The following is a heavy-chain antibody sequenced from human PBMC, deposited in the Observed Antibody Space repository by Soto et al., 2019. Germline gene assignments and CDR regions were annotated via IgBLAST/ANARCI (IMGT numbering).Heavy chain of an antibody. V-gene: IGHV3-21*06. CDR2: ISGIRDDI. CDR3: AREGVHNYNEYYFDY. Sequence: GGSLRLSCAASGFTFSYYTVHWVRRAPGKGLEWVSSISGIRDDIRYADSVKGRFTISRDNAKTSLYLQMNSLTTEDTAVYYCAREGVHNYNEYYFDYWGQGTLVTVPQ. CDR1: GFTFSYYT. D-gene: IGHD3-22*01. J-gene: IGHJ4*02.